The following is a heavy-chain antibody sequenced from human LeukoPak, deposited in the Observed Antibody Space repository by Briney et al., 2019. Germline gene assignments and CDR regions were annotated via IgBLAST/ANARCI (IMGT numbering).Heavy chain of an antibody. D-gene: IGHD3-22*01. V-gene: IGHV4-34*01. CDR1: GGSFSGYY. CDR3: ARHRRNPYYDIPQGYFDL. Sequence: PSETLSLTCAVYGGSFSGYYWSWIRQPPGKGLEWIGEINHSGSINYNPSLKSRVTISVDTSKNQFSLKLSSVTAADTAVYYCARHRRNPYYDIPQGYFDLWGRGTLVTVSS. J-gene: IGHJ2*01. CDR2: INHSGSI.